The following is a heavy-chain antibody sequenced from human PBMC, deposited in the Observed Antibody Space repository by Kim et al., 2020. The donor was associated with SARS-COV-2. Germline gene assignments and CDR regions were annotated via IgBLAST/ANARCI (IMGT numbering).Heavy chain of an antibody. D-gene: IGHD2-2*01. Sequence: GGSLRLSCAASGFTFSSYAMHWVRQAPGKGLEWVAVISYDGSNKYYADSVKGRFTISRDNSKNTLYLQMNSLRAEDTAVYYCASLYCSSTSCYAFDVFNYWGQGTLVTVSS. CDR1: GFTFSSYA. J-gene: IGHJ4*02. CDR2: ISYDGSNK. V-gene: IGHV3-30-3*01. CDR3: ASLYCSSTSCYAFDVFNY.